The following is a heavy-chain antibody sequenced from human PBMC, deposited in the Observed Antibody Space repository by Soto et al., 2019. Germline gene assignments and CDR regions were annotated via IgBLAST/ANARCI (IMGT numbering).Heavy chain of an antibody. Sequence: EGQLLEAGGGLVQPGGSLRLSCAVSGFTLSNYAMSWVRQAPGKGLEWVSIITGGSGTTYYADSVKGRFIISRDNSKNTLYLQMSSLRVNDTAVYYCAKGRVTDGDTPFDSWGQGTLVTVSS. CDR1: GFTLSNYA. V-gene: IGHV3-23*01. CDR2: ITGGSGTT. CDR3: AKGRVTDGDTPFDS. J-gene: IGHJ4*02. D-gene: IGHD2-21*02.